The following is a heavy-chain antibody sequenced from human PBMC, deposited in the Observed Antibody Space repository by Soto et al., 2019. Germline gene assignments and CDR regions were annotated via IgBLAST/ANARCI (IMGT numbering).Heavy chain of an antibody. CDR3: ATDLNWSGT. J-gene: IGHJ3*01. CDR1: GYTFASYS. Sequence: ASVKVSCKASGYTFASYSISWVRQAPEQGLEWMGWISGYNGNTNYIQRLRGRVTLTRDTSTSTAYMELRSLSSDDTALYYCATDLNWSGTWGQGTMVTVSS. V-gene: IGHV1-18*01. CDR2: ISGYNGNT. D-gene: IGHD3-3*01.